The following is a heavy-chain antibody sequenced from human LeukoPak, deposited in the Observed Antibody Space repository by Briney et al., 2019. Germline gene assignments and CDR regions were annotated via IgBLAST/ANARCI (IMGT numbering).Heavy chain of an antibody. CDR1: GSTFTSYG. J-gene: IGHJ3*02. CDR2: ISAYNGNT. D-gene: IGHD2-2*01. V-gene: IGHV1-18*01. CDR3: ARAEEYIVVLPAAYDI. Sequence: GASVKVSCKAAGSTFTSYGISWVRQAPGQGLEWMGWISAYNGNTNYAQKLQGRVTMTTDTSTSTAYMELRSLRSDDTAVYYCARAEEYIVVLPAAYDIWGQGTMVTVSS.